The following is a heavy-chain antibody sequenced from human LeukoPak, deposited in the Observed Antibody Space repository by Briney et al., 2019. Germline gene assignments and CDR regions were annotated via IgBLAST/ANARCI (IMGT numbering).Heavy chain of an antibody. CDR1: GFTFSSYW. Sequence: GGSLRLSCAASGFTFSSYWMSWVRQAPGKGLEWVANIKQDGSEKYYVDSVKGRFTISRDNSKNTLYLQMNSLRAEDTAVYYCAKEYGWLQLARWRGIDYWGQGTLVTVSS. J-gene: IGHJ4*02. V-gene: IGHV3-7*01. CDR2: IKQDGSEK. CDR3: AKEYGWLQLARWRGIDY. D-gene: IGHD5-24*01.